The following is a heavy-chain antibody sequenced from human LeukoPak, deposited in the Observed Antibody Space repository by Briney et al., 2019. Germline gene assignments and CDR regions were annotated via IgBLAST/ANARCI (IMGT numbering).Heavy chain of an antibody. D-gene: IGHD3-9*01. CDR1: GYSISSCYY. V-gene: IGHV4-38-2*01. CDR3: ARGIAISPMDV. Sequence: SETLSLTCAVSGYSISSCYYWSWIRLPPGEGLELIGGIHHSGNTFYNASLKSRVTISVDTSKNQFSLKMNSVTAADTAVYYCARGIAISPMDVWGNGTTVTVSS. CDR2: IHHSGNT. J-gene: IGHJ6*04.